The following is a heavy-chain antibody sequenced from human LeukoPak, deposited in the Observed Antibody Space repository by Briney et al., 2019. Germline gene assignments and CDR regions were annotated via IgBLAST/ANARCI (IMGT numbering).Heavy chain of an antibody. Sequence: PRGSLRLSCAASGFTVSSNYMSWVRQAPGKGLEWVSVIYSGGSTYYADSVKGRFTISRDNSKNTLYLQMNSLRADDTAVYYCARGMLRGPFPHDYWGQGTLVTVSS. J-gene: IGHJ4*02. CDR1: GFTVSSNY. V-gene: IGHV3-53*01. CDR2: IYSGGST. D-gene: IGHD3-10*01. CDR3: ARGMLRGPFPHDY.